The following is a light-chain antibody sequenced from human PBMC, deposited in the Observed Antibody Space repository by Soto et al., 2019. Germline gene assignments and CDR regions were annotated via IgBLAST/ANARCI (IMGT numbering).Light chain of an antibody. CDR2: GAS. CDR3: QQYAPSPPRFT. J-gene: IGKJ2*01. V-gene: IGKV3-20*01. CDR1: QSVTKY. Sequence: EIVLTQSPATLSLSPGERATLSCRASQSVTKYLAWYQQKPGQAPRLLIHGASGRATGIPDRFSGSGSGTDFTLTISRLEPEDFAVYYCQQYAPSPPRFTFGQGTNLEIK.